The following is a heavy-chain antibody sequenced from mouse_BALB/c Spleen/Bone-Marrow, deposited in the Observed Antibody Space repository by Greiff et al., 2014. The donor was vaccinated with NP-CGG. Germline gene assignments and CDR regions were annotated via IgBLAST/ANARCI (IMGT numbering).Heavy chain of an antibody. D-gene: IGHD2-4*01. J-gene: IGHJ3*01. CDR1: GYTFTSYW. V-gene: IGHV1-7*01. CDR3: ARSATMIFAY. CDR2: INPSTGYT. Sequence: VQLQESGAELAKPGASVKMSCKASGYTFTSYWMHWVKQRPGQGLEWIGYINPSTGYTEYNQKFKDKATLTADKSSSTAYMQLSTLTSEDSAFYYWARSATMIFAYWGQGTLVTVSA.